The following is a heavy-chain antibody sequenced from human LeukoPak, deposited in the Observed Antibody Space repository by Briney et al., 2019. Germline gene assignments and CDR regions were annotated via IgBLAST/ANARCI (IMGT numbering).Heavy chain of an antibody. CDR3: AKDSGSYPTRWFDP. J-gene: IGHJ5*02. CDR2: TSGSGGST. V-gene: IGHV3-23*01. Sequence: PGGSLRLSCAASGFTFSSYAMSWVRQAPGKGLEWVSATSGSGGSTYYADSVKGRLTISRDNSKNTLYLQMNSLRAEDTAVYYCAKDSGSYPTRWFDPWGQGTLVTVSS. D-gene: IGHD1-26*01. CDR1: GFTFSSYA.